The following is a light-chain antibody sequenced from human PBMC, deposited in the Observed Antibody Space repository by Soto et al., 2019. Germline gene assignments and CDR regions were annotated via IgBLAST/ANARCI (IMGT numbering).Light chain of an antibody. Sequence: EIVLTQSPATLSLSPGERATLSCRASQSVSSYFAWYQQKPGQAPRLLIYDASNRATGILARFSGSGSGTDFTLTISSLEPEDFAIYYCQQRGNWPLTFGQGTKVEFK. CDR2: DAS. J-gene: IGKJ1*01. CDR1: QSVSSY. CDR3: QQRGNWPLT. V-gene: IGKV3-11*01.